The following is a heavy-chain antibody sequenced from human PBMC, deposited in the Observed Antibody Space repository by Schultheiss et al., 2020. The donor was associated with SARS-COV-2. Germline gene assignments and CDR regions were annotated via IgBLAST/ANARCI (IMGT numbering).Heavy chain of an antibody. CDR1: GFTFSSYA. D-gene: IGHD3-22*01. J-gene: IGHJ3*02. CDR3: ARVSVVSHDAFDI. CDR2: ISYDGSNK. Sequence: GGSLRLSCAASGFTFSSYAMHWVRQAPGKGLEWVAVISYDGSNKYYADSVKGRFTISRDNSKNTLYLQMNSLRAEDTAVYYCARVSVVSHDAFDIWGQGTTVTVSS. V-gene: IGHV3-30*07.